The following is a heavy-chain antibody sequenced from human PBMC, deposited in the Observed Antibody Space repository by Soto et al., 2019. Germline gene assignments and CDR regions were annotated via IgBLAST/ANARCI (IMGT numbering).Heavy chain of an antibody. CDR2: IHHSGSN. Sequence: QVQLQESGPGLVKPSQTLSLTCTVSGGSIRNNYYWSWIRQPPGKGLEWIGYIHHSGSNYYNLFLESRVTISIDTSKNQLSLNLTSVTAADTAVYYCARTSPRGSGTWFDPWGQGTLVTVSS. J-gene: IGHJ5*02. CDR1: GGSIRNNYY. V-gene: IGHV4-30-4*01. D-gene: IGHD3-10*01. CDR3: ARTSPRGSGTWFDP.